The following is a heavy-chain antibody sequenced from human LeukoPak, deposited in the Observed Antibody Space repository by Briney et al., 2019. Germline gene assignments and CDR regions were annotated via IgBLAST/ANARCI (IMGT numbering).Heavy chain of an antibody. Sequence: PGGSLRLSCAASGFTLSDYWMHWVRQVPGEGLVWVSRLNSDGTYRNYADSVKGRFTMSRDNAKNTLYLQMKSLRAEDTAVYHCARDLFSPRDYWGQGTLVTVSS. CDR3: ARDLFSPRDY. D-gene: IGHD3-3*02. CDR2: LNSDGTYR. J-gene: IGHJ4*02. CDR1: GFTLSDYW. V-gene: IGHV3-74*01.